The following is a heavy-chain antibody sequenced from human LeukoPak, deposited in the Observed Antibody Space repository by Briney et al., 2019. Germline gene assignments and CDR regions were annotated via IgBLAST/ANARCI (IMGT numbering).Heavy chain of an antibody. V-gene: IGHV3-23*01. CDR3: AKFLFFHVDTAMAIDY. J-gene: IGHJ4*02. CDR1: GFTFDDYA. Sequence: GGSLRLSCAASGFTFDDYAMHWVRQAPGKGLEWVSAISGSGGSTYYADSVKGRFTISRDNSKNTLYLQMNSLRAEDTAVYYCAKFLFFHVDTAMAIDYWGQGTLVTVSS. D-gene: IGHD5-18*01. CDR2: ISGSGGST.